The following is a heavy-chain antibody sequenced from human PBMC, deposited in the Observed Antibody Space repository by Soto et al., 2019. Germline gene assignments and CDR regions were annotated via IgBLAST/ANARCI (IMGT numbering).Heavy chain of an antibody. J-gene: IGHJ4*02. D-gene: IGHD4-4*01. V-gene: IGHV1-18*01. CDR2: ISAFNGYT. CDR3: ARDDHDYSNFGVDY. Sequence: QVQLVQSGAEVKKPGASVKVSCKASGYTFITNGISWVRQAPGQGLEWMGWISAFNGYTNYAKKFQGRITMTTDTSTTTAYMELRSLRSDDTAVYYCARDDHDYSNFGVDYWGQGTLVTVSS. CDR1: GYTFITNG.